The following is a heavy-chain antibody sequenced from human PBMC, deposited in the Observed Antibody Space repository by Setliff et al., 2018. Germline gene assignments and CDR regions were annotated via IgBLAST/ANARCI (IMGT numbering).Heavy chain of an antibody. CDR2: ISTSGSTI. CDR1: GFTFSNYG. D-gene: IGHD3-16*01. Sequence: PGGSLRLSCAASGFTFSNYGMTWVRQAPGKGLEWISYISTSGSTIYYADSVKGRFTISRDNSKNTVYLQVNSLRGEDTAVYHSARGKDWVDNCYVGVDVWGQGTGVTVSS. CDR3: ARGKDWVDNCYVGVDV. V-gene: IGHV3-48*01. J-gene: IGHJ3*01.